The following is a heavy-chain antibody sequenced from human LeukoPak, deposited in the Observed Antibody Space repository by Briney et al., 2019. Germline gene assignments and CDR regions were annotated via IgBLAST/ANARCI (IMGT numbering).Heavy chain of an antibody. CDR1: GYTFTVYS. J-gene: IGHJ4*02. CDR3: ARDASMINFDY. D-gene: IGHD3-16*01. V-gene: IGHV7-4-1*02. CDR2: ITTSTGKP. Sequence: ASVKVSCKASGYTFTVYSINWLRQAPGQGLEWMGWITTSTGKPTYAQGFTGRFVFSLDTSVSATYLHINSLKAEDTAVYYCARDASMINFDYWGQGSLVTVSS.